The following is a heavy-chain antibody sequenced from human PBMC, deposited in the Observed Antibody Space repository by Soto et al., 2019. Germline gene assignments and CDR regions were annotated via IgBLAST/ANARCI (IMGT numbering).Heavy chain of an antibody. D-gene: IGHD5-18*01. J-gene: IGHJ6*02. Sequence: GEPLKISCKASGYTFTTCWIGRVRQMPGKGLEWLGRIDPTDSYSHYNPSFHGRVIMFVDKSTSTAFLQWGNLKASDTAIYYCAGPLGGECYGYFSSYYAMDVWGQGTTVTVSS. CDR3: AGPLGGECYGYFSSYYAMDV. CDR1: GYTFTTCW. CDR2: IDPTDSYS. V-gene: IGHV5-10-1*01.